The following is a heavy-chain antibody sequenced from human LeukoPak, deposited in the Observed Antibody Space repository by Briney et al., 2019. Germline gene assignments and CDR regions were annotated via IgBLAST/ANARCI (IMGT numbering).Heavy chain of an antibody. D-gene: IGHD1-26*01. Sequence: PGGSLRLSCAASGFTVSSYAMSWVRQAPGKGLEWVSAISGSGGSTYYTDSVKGRFTISRDNSKNTLYLQMNSLRAEDTAVYYCAKDPNWEQPPDYFDYWGQGTLVTVSS. CDR2: ISGSGGST. CDR3: AKDPNWEQPPDYFDY. V-gene: IGHV3-23*01. CDR1: GFTVSSYA. J-gene: IGHJ4*02.